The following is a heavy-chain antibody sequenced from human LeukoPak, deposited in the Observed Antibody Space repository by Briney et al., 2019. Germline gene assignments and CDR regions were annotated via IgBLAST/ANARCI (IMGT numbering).Heavy chain of an antibody. D-gene: IGHD2-15*01. Sequence: GGSLRLSCAASGFTFSNYGMHWVRQAPGKGLEWVAVKWYDGSNKYYADSVKGRFTISRDNSKNTLHLQMNSLRAEDTAVYYCAKDGGYCSGGSCYSGAEYFQHWGQGTLVTVSS. V-gene: IGHV3-33*06. CDR2: KWYDGSNK. CDR3: AKDGGYCSGGSCYSGAEYFQH. CDR1: GFTFSNYG. J-gene: IGHJ1*01.